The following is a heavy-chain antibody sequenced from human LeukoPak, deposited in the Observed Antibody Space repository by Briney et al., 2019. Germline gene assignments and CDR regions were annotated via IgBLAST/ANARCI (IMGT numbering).Heavy chain of an antibody. CDR2: ISSSSSYI. J-gene: IGHJ4*02. CDR1: GFTFSSYS. V-gene: IGHV3-21*04. D-gene: IGHD4-17*01. Sequence: GGSLRLSCAASGFTFSSYSMNWVRQAPGKGLEWVSSISSSSSYIYYADSVKGRFTISRDNAKNSLYLQMNSLRAEDTAVYYCARDPYGDPETTDYWGQGTLVTVSS. CDR3: ARDPYGDPETTDY.